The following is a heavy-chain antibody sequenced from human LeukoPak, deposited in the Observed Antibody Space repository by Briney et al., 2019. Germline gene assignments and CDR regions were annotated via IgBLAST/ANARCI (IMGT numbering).Heavy chain of an antibody. D-gene: IGHD2-15*01. V-gene: IGHV3-7*01. Sequence: GGSLRLSCAASGFTSSSYWMSWVRQAPGKGLEWVANIKQDGSEKYYVDSVKGRLTISRDNAKNSLYLQMNSLRAEDTAVYYCAKDRAYCSGGSCPEYFQHWGQGTLVTVSS. CDR3: AKDRAYCSGGSCPEYFQH. CDR2: IKQDGSEK. J-gene: IGHJ1*01. CDR1: GFTSSSYW.